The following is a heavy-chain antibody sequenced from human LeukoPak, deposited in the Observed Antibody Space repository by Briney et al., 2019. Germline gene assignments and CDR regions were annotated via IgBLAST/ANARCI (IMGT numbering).Heavy chain of an antibody. J-gene: IGHJ4*02. D-gene: IGHD3-16*01. CDR1: GFTFSSYN. CDR3: AKGYDSDY. CDR2: IGRSSSTT. V-gene: IGHV3-48*01. Sequence: GGSLRLSCAATGFTFSSYNMNWVRQAPGKGLEWISFIGRSSSTTYYADSVKGRFTISRDNAKNSLYLQMNSLRAEDTAVYYCAKGYDSDYWGQGTLVTVSS.